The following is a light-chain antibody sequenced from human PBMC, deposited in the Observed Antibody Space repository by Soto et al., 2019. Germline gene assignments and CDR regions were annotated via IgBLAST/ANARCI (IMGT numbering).Light chain of an antibody. CDR3: QQRLNWPPG. CDR1: QSVDNY. V-gene: IGKV3-11*01. CDR2: DTF. J-gene: IGKJ1*01. Sequence: EIVLTQSPDTLSLSPGERATLSCRASQSVDNYLDWYQQKPGQAPRLFIYDTFNRASSAPDRFSGSGSGTDFTLTISDLEPADFGLYYCQQRLNWPPGFGQGTKVDIK.